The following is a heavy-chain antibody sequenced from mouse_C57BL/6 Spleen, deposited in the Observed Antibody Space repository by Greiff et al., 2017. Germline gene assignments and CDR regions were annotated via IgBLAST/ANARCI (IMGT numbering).Heavy chain of an antibody. Sequence: DVMLVESGGGLVKPGGSLKLSCAASGFTFSDYGMHWVRQAPEKGLEWVAYISSGSSTIYYADTVKGRFTISRDNARNTLFLQMTSLRSEDTAMYYCARSANWDFYYFDFWGQGTTLTVSS. D-gene: IGHD4-1*01. CDR2: ISSGSSTI. V-gene: IGHV5-17*01. CDR3: ARSANWDFYYFDF. CDR1: GFTFSDYG. J-gene: IGHJ2*01.